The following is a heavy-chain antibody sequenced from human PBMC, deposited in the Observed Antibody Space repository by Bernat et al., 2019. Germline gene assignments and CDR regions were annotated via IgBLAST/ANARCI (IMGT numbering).Heavy chain of an antibody. CDR2: IHYSGTT. V-gene: IGHV4-39*01. D-gene: IGHD3-10*01. J-gene: IGHJ2*01. CDR1: GDSISSSSYY. CDR3: ARRNYGSGSVKDWYFDL. Sequence: QLQLQESGPGLVKPSETLSLTCTVSGDSISSSSYYWGWIRQPPGKGLEWIGSIHYSGTTYYNPSLKSRVTISVDTSKNQFSLKLSSVTAADTAVYYCARRNYGSGSVKDWYFDLWGRGTLVTVSS.